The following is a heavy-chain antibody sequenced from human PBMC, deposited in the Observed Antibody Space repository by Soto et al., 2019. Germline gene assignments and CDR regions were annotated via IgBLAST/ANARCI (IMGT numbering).Heavy chain of an antibody. CDR3: ARHGWPYDYDFWSGHGVNWFDP. CDR2: IYPGDSDT. D-gene: IGHD3-3*01. Sequence: EVQLVQSGAEVKKPGESLKISCKGSGYSFTSYWIGWVRQMPGKGLEWMGIIYPGDSDTRYSPSFQGQVTISADKSISTAYLQWSSLKASDTAMYYCARHGWPYDYDFWSGHGVNWFDPWGQGTLVTVSS. V-gene: IGHV5-51*01. J-gene: IGHJ5*02. CDR1: GYSFTSYW.